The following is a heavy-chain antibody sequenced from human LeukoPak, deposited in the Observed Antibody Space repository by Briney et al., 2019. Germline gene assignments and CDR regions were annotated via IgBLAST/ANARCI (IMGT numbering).Heavy chain of an antibody. CDR3: ARGPSGYHNT. D-gene: IGHD5-12*01. CDR1: GFTFTTYW. CDR2: IKQDGTEK. J-gene: IGHJ4*02. Sequence: GGSLRLSCAASGFTFTTYWMSWVRQAPGKGLEWVANIKQDGTEKYYVDSVKGRFTISRDNSKNTLYLQMNSLRAEDTAVYYCARGPSGYHNTGGQGTLVTVSS. V-gene: IGHV3-7*01.